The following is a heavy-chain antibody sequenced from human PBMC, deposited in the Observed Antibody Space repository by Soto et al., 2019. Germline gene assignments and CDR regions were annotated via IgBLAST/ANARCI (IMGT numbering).Heavy chain of an antibody. J-gene: IGHJ6*02. Sequence: PGGSLRLSCAASGFTFQKYAMMWVRQAPGKGLERVSGISGSGSSTDYADSVKGRFTVSRDNSKSTLFLQMSSLRAEDTAVYYCAKRFCSKTSCYTLSVNNAMDVWGQGTTVTVSS. V-gene: IGHV3-23*01. CDR3: AKRFCSKTSCYTLSVNNAMDV. CDR2: ISGSGSST. CDR1: GFTFQKYA. D-gene: IGHD2-2*01.